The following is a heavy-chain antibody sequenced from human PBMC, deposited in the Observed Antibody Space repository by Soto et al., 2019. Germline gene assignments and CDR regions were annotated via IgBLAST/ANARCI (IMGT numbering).Heavy chain of an antibody. D-gene: IGHD6-6*01. Sequence: SETLSLTCSVSGDSLKNHYWAWIRHSPGKGLEWIGNIYDSGSTNYSPALKSRVSMSVDTSKNLFSLKMNSVTAADTAVYYCARSSMGPVDYLVVRDQGTGGTVAS. CDR2: IYDSGST. J-gene: IGHJ4*02. CDR1: GDSLKNHY. V-gene: IGHV4-59*11. CDR3: ARSSMGPVDYLVV.